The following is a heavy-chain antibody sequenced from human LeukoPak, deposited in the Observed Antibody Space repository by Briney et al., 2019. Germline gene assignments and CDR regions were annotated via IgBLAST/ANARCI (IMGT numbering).Heavy chain of an antibody. J-gene: IGHJ4*02. D-gene: IGHD3-9*01. CDR1: GGSISSSNW. V-gene: IGHV4-4*02. CDR2: IYHSGST. CDR3: ARGDILTGYLTYYFDY. Sequence: PSETLSLTCAVSGGSISSSNWWSWVRQPPGKGLEWIGEIYHSGSTNYNPSLKSRVAISVDTSKNQFSLKLSSVTAADTAVYYCARGDILTGYLTYYFDYWGQGTLVTVSS.